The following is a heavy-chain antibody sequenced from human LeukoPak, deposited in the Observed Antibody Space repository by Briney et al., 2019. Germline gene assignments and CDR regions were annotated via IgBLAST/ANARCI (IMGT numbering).Heavy chain of an antibody. D-gene: IGHD3-16*01. CDR2: IYYSGST. J-gene: IGHJ4*02. CDR3: ARLTLGMGEASDY. Sequence: SETLSLTCTVSGGSISSSSYYWGWIRQPPGKGLEWIGSIYYSGSTYYNPSLKSRVTISVDTSKNQFSLKLSSVTAADTAVYYCARLTLGMGEASDYWGQGTLVTVSS. CDR1: GGSISSSSYY. V-gene: IGHV4-39*01.